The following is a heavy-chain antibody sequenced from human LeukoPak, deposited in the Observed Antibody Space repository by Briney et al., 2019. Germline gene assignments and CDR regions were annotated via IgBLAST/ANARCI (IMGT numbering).Heavy chain of an antibody. V-gene: IGHV3-7*01. CDR1: GFTFSSYW. CDR2: IKQDGSEK. J-gene: IGHJ6*03. D-gene: IGHD2-2*01. CDR3: ARDGVPAAMFGDYYYYYMDV. Sequence: PGGSLRLSCAASGFTFSSYWMSWVRQAPGKGLEWVANIKQDGSEKYYVDSVKGRFTISRDNARNSLYLQMNSLRAEDTAVYYCARDGVPAAMFGDYYYYYMDVWGKGTTVTVSS.